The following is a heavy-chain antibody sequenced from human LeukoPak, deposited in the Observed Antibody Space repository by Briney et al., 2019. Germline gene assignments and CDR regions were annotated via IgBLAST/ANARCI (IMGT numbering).Heavy chain of an antibody. CDR3: ARGYCSSTSCSFDY. CDR1: GFTFSSYS. V-gene: IGHV3-21*01. Sequence: KPGGSLRLSCAASGFTFSSYSMHWVRQAPGKGLEWVSSISSSSSNIYYADSVKGRFTISRDNAKNSLYLQMNSLRAEDTAVYYCARGYCSSTSCSFDYWGQGTLVTVSS. D-gene: IGHD2-2*01. CDR2: ISSSSSNI. J-gene: IGHJ4*02.